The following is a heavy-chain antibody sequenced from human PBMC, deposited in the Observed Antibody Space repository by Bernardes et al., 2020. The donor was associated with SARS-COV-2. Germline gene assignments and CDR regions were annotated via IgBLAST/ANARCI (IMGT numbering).Heavy chain of an antibody. Sequence: LSLTCAVYGGSFGGYYWSWIRQPPGKGLEWIGEINHSGSTNCNPSLKSRVTISEDTSKNQLSLNLNSVTAADTAVYYCARGRGPGELNYWGQGTLVTVSS. D-gene: IGHD1-26*01. J-gene: IGHJ4*02. V-gene: IGHV4-34*01. CDR2: INHSGST. CDR1: GGSFGGYY. CDR3: ARGRGPGELNY.